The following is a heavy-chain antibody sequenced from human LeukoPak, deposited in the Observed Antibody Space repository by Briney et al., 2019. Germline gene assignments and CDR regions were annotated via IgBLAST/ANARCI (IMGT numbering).Heavy chain of an antibody. Sequence: GGSLRLSCVASGFTFSSFSMHWVRQAPGNGLEWVAVISHDGSHKSYADSVRGRFTISRDNSKNTLSLQMNTLRPEDTALFYCARDPNRLADYGGDYFDHWGQGTPVTVSS. V-gene: IGHV3-30*04. CDR1: GFTFSSFS. CDR3: ARDPNRLADYGGDYFDH. CDR2: ISHDGSHK. J-gene: IGHJ4*02. D-gene: IGHD4-23*01.